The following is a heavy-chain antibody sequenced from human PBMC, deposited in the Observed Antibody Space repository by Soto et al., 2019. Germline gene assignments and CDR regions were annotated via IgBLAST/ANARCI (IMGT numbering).Heavy chain of an antibody. CDR3: ARRSSRKRSTGGWPWPAGFDP. CDR1: GGFISSYY. D-gene: IGHD6-13*01. V-gene: IGHV4-59*08. CDR2: IHYSGST. J-gene: IGHJ5*02. Sequence: QVQLQESGPGLVKPSETLSLTCTVSGGFISSYYWSWIRQPPGKGLGWIGSIHYSGSTNYNPSLNSRVTISVDTSQNQFSLTLSPGTAAHTAMYYWARRSSRKRSTGGWPWPAGFDPWGQGTLLTVSS.